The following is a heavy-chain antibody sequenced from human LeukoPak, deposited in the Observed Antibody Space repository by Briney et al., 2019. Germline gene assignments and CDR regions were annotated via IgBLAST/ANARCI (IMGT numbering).Heavy chain of an antibody. J-gene: IGHJ4*02. CDR3: ARGAYCGGDCYSDFDY. Sequence: PGGSLRLSCAAPGFTFSSYSMNWVRQAPGKGLEWVSYISSSSSTIYYADSVKGRFTISRDNAKNSLYLQMNSLRAEDTAVYYCARGAYCGGDCYSDFDYWGQGTLVTVSS. D-gene: IGHD2-21*02. CDR1: GFTFSSYS. V-gene: IGHV3-48*01. CDR2: ISSSSSTI.